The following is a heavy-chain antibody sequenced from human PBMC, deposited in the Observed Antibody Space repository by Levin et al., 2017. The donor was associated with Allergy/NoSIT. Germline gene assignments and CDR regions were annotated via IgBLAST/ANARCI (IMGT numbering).Heavy chain of an antibody. D-gene: IGHD4-23*01. CDR2: IFPSDSDT. CDR1: GYSFTSYW. CDR3: ARRDSDGSNSFDY. V-gene: IGHV5-51*01. Sequence: GESLKISCQASGYSFTSYWFGWVRQRPGKGLEWMGLIFPSDSDTRVSPSFQGQIIMSVVKSISTAYLQWSSLKASDSAMYYCARRDSDGSNSFDYWGQGTLVTVSS. J-gene: IGHJ4*02.